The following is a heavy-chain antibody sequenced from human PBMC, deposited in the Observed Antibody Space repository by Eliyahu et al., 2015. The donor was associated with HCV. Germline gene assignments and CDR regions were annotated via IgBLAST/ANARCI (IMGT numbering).Heavy chain of an antibody. CDR2: ISSSSSYT. J-gene: IGHJ5*02. Sequence: QVQLVESGGGLVKPGGSLRLPCAAXGFXFXDYYMSWIRQAPGKGLGWVSYISSSSSYTNYADSVKGRFTISRDNAKNSLYLQMNSLRAEDTAVYYCAREGITGTAPYNWFDPWGQGTLVTVSS. CDR1: GFXFXDYY. V-gene: IGHV3-11*06. D-gene: IGHD1-7*01. CDR3: AREGITGTAPYNWFDP.